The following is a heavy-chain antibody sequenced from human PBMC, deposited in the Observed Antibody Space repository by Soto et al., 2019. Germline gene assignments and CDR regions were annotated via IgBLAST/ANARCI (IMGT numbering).Heavy chain of an antibody. Sequence: GGSLRLSCAASGFTFSSYSMNWVRQAPGKGLEWVSYISSSSSTIYYADSVKGRFTISRDNAKNSLYLQMNSLRDEDTAVYYCARDSGLWKYSSIAARTPDYWGQGTLVTVSS. CDR2: ISSSSSTI. CDR3: ARDSGLWKYSSIAARTPDY. D-gene: IGHD6-6*01. J-gene: IGHJ4*02. CDR1: GFTFSSYS. V-gene: IGHV3-48*02.